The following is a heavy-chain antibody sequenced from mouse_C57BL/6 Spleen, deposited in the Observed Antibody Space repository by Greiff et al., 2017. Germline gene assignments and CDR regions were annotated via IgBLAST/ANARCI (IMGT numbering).Heavy chain of an antibody. CDR3: APTAQATIFDY. Sequence: QVQLQQPGAELVKPGASVKVSCKASGYTFTSYWMHWVKQRPGQGLEWIGRIHPSDSDTNYNQKFKGKATLTVDKSSSTASMQLSSLTSEDSAVYYCAPTAQATIFDYWGQGTTLTVSS. CDR2: IHPSDSDT. V-gene: IGHV1-74*01. J-gene: IGHJ2*01. D-gene: IGHD3-2*02. CDR1: GYTFTSYW.